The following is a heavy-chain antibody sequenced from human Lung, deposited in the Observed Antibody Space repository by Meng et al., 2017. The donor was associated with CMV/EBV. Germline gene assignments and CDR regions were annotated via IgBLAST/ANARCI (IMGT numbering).Heavy chain of an antibody. V-gene: IGHV4-34*01. D-gene: IGHD5-24*01. CDR1: GGSFSGYY. CDR3: ARDLQRWLQSGAFDY. Sequence: LXXAVYGGSFSGYYWSWIRQPPGKGLEWIGEINHSGSTNYNPSLKSRVTISVDTSKNQFSLKLSSVTAADTAVYYCARDLQRWLQSGAFDYWGQGTXVTVSS. J-gene: IGHJ4*02. CDR2: INHSGST.